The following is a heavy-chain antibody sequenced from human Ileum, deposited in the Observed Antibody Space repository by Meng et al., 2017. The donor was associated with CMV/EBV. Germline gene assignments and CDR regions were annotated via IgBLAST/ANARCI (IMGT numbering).Heavy chain of an antibody. CDR1: ISSRSYY. V-gene: IGHV4-39*07. J-gene: IGHJ4*02. CDR3: ARGYCSTDSCQRAAPTTY. CDR2: ISYSGST. Sequence: ISSRSYYWGWIRQPPGKGLLWIGSISYSGSTYYNPSLKSRINISLDTSRNQFSLRLSSVTAADTAMYYCARGYCSTDSCQRAAPTTYWGQGTLVTVSS. D-gene: IGHD2-2*01.